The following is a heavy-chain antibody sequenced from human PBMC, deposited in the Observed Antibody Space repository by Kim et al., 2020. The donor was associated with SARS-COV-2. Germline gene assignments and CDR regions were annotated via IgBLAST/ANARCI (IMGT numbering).Heavy chain of an antibody. Sequence: GGHTYYADSVKGRFTISRDNPKNTLYLQMNSLRAEDTAVYYCANRFGGLWGQGTLVTVSS. V-gene: IGHV3-23*01. CDR2: GGHT. D-gene: IGHD3-10*01. J-gene: IGHJ4*02. CDR3: ANRFGGL.